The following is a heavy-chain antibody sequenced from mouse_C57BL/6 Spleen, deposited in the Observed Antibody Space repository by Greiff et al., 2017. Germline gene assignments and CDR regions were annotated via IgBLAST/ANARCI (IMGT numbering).Heavy chain of an antibody. CDR2: IYPGSGST. J-gene: IGHJ4*01. CDR1: GYTFTSYW. Sequence: VQLQQPGAELVKPGASVKMSCKASGYTFTSYWITWVKQRPGQGLEWIGDIYPGSGSTNYNEKFKSKATLTVDTASSTAYMQLSSLASEDSAVYYCASYYGSSYIDYWGQGTSVTVSS. V-gene: IGHV1-55*01. CDR3: ASYYGSSYIDY. D-gene: IGHD1-1*01.